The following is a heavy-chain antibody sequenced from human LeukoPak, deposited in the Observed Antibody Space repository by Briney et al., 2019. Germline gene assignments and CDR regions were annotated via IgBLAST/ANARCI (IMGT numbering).Heavy chain of an antibody. Sequence: PGGSLRLSCAATGFRSSDYYMSWIRQAPGKGLEWVAYISSTGNSIFYADSVKGRFTISRDHAKNSLSLQLNSLRAEDTAVYYCAKGGIRYGYWFDHWGQGTLVTVSS. J-gene: IGHJ5*02. D-gene: IGHD3-10*01. CDR3: AKGGIRYGYWFDH. V-gene: IGHV3-11*01. CDR2: ISSTGNSI. CDR1: GFRSSDYY.